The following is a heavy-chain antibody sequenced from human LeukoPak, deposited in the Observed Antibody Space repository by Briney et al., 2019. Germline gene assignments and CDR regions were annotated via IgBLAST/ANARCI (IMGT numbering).Heavy chain of an antibody. CDR2: INHSGST. CDR3: ARDPNYYDSSGYSDY. J-gene: IGHJ4*02. CDR1: GGSFSGYY. D-gene: IGHD3-22*01. V-gene: IGHV4-34*01. Sequence: SETLSLTCAVYGGSFSGYYWSWIRQPPGKGLEWIGGINHSGSTNYNPSLKSRVTISVDTSKNQFSLKLSSVTAADTAVYYCARDPNYYDSSGYSDYWGQRTLVTVSS.